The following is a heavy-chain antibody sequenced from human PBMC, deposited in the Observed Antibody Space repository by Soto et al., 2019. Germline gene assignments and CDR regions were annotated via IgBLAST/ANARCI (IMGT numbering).Heavy chain of an antibody. CDR2: MIGDGTSW. D-gene: IGHD1-26*01. J-gene: IGHJ4*02. CDR1: GFNFRIYA. CDR3: AKDLRPDGRYDLDY. Sequence: EVQLLESGGGLAQAGGSLRLSCAASGFNFRIYAMNWVRQAPGKGLEWVSVMIGDGTSWDYADSVRGRFTISRDNSKNTRYLQMNSLRAEDTAVYYCAKDLRPDGRYDLDYWGQGTLVTVSS. V-gene: IGHV3-23*01.